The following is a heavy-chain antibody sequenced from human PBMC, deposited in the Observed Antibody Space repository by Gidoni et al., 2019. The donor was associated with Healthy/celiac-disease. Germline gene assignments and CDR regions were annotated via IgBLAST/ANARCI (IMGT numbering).Heavy chain of an antibody. J-gene: IGHJ3*02. CDR2: IIPILGIA. D-gene: IGHD2-15*01. V-gene: IGHV1-69*08. CDR3: ARDRGVAATHDAFDI. CDR1: GGTFSSYT. Sequence: QVQLVQYGAEVKKPGSSVKVSCKASGGTFSSYTISWVRQAPGQGLEWMGRIIPILGIANYAQKFQGRVTITADKSTSTAYMELSSLRSEDTAVYYCARDRGVAATHDAFDIWGQGTMVTVSS.